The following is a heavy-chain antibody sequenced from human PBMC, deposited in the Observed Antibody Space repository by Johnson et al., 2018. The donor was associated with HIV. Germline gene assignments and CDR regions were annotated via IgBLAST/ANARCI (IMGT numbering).Heavy chain of an antibody. CDR3: VTLVVAPPFDI. V-gene: IGHV3-23*04. CDR2: ISGSGGST. CDR1: GFTFSSYA. J-gene: IGHJ3*02. D-gene: IGHD2-15*01. Sequence: MLLVESGGGVVQPGRSLRLSCAASGFTFSSYAMSWVRQAPGKGLEWVSAISGSGGSTYYADSVKGRFTISRDNSKNTLYLQMNSLRAEDTAVYYCVTLVVAPPFDIWGQGTMVTVSS.